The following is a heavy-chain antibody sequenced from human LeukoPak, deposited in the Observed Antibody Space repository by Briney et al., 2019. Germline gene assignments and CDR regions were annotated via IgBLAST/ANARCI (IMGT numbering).Heavy chain of an antibody. V-gene: IGHV3-23*01. Sequence: GGSLRLSCAASGFTFSSYAMSWVRQAPGKGLEWVSAISGSGGSTYYADSVKGRFTISRDNSKNTLYLQMNSLRAEDTAVYYCAKDRYQDIVVVPAAARYYYYGIDVWGQGTTVTVSS. CDR3: AKDRYQDIVVVPAAARYYYYGIDV. J-gene: IGHJ6*02. D-gene: IGHD2-2*01. CDR2: ISGSGGST. CDR1: GFTFSSYA.